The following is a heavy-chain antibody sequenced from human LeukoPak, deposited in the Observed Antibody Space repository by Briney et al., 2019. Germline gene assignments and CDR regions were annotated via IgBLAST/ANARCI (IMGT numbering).Heavy chain of an antibody. CDR2: ISGSGGST. CDR1: GFTFSSYA. J-gene: IGHJ4*02. CDR3: IPASRIAVAGTADY. D-gene: IGHD6-19*01. Sequence: GGSLRLSCAASGFTFSSYAMSWVRQAPGKGLEWVSAISGSGGSTYYADSVRGRFTTSRDNSKNTLYLQMNSLRAEDTAVYYCIPASRIAVAGTADYWGQGTLVTVSS. V-gene: IGHV3-23*01.